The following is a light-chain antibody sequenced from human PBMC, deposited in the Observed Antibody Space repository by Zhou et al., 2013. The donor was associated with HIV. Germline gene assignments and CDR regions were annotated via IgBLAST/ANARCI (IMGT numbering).Light chain of an antibody. CDR2: GAS. V-gene: IGKV3-15*01. J-gene: IGKJ2*01. CDR1: QSVRSN. CDR3: QQYHNWPPRHT. Sequence: EIVLTQSPGTLSLSPGERATLFCRASQSVRSNLAWYQHRPGQAPRLLMYGASTRATGVPARFSGSGFGTEFTLTISSLQSEDFAVYYCQQYHNWPPRHTFGQGTKLEI.